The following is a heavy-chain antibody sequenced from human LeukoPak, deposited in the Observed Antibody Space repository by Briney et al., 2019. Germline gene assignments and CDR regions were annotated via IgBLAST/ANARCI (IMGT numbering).Heavy chain of an antibody. CDR2: IYFSGTT. Sequence: SETLSLTCNVSGGSISSGYSYWGWIRQPPGKGLEWIGSIYFSGTTYYNPSLQSRVTISVDTPKSQFSLRLTSVTAADTALYYCVRRSHDSSGYYYYSDYWSLGTLVIVSS. V-gene: IGHV4-39*01. CDR3: VRRSHDSSGYYYYSDY. CDR1: GGSISSGYSY. J-gene: IGHJ4*02. D-gene: IGHD3-22*01.